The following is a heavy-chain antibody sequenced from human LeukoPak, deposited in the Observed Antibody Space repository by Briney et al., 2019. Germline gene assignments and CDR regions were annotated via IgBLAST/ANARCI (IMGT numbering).Heavy chain of an antibody. J-gene: IGHJ6*02. D-gene: IGHD2-8*01. Sequence: PGGSLRLSCAASGFTFSSYSMNWVRQAPGKGLEWVSSISSSSSYIYYADSVKGRFTISRDNAKNSLYLQMNSLRAEDTAVYYCARDLLNDGGVYAMGTLDYYYGMDVWGQGTTVTVSS. CDR1: GFTFSSYS. V-gene: IGHV3-21*01. CDR2: ISSSSSYI. CDR3: ARDLLNDGGVYAMGTLDYYYGMDV.